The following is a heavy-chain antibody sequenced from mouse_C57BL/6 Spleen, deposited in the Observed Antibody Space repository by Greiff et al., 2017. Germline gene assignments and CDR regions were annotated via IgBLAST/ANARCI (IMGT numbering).Heavy chain of an antibody. CDR1: GYTFTDYE. CDR2: IDPETGGT. CDR3: TRFITTVVADY. V-gene: IGHV1-15*01. J-gene: IGHJ2*01. Sequence: QVHVKQSGAELVRPGASVTLSCKASGYTFTDYEMHWVKQTPVHGLEWIGAIDPETGGTAYNQKFKGKAILTADKSSSTAYMELRSLTSEDSAVYYCTRFITTVVADYWGQGTTLTVSS. D-gene: IGHD1-1*01.